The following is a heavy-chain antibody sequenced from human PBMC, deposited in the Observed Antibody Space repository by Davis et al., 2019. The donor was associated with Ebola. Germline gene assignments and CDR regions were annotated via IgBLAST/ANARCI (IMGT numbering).Heavy chain of an antibody. D-gene: IGHD3-3*01. V-gene: IGHV3-30*04. J-gene: IGHJ4*02. CDR2: VSHSERER. Sequence: SLKIPCAASGFIFRNYAMHWVRQAPGKGLEWVAVVSHSERERFYADSVKGRFTISRDNSENTLYLQMNSLTADDTSVYYCARAGFDEVLDYWGQGTPVTVSS. CDR3: ARAGFDEVLDY. CDR1: GFIFRNYA.